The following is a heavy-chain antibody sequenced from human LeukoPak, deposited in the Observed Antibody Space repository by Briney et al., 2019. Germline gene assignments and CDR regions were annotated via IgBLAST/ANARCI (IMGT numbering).Heavy chain of an antibody. J-gene: IGHJ4*02. CDR2: IYYSGST. CDR3: ARDLGSSTGY. Sequence: PSETLSLTCTVPGGSISSYYWSWIRQPPGKGLEWIGYIYYSGSTNYNPSLKSRVTISVDTSKNQFSLKLSSVTAADTAVYYCARDLGSSTGYWGQGTLVTASS. D-gene: IGHD6-6*01. CDR1: GGSISSYY. V-gene: IGHV4-59*01.